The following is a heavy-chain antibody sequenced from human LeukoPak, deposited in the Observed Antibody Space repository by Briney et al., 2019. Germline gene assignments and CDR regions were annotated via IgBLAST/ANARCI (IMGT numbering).Heavy chain of an antibody. CDR1: GFTFSSYA. CDR3: ARDYYGSGSYSLYYYDSSGYSYFDY. CDR2: ISYDGSNK. D-gene: IGHD3-22*01. Sequence: GGSLRLSCAASGFTFSSYAMHWVRQAPGKGLEWVAVISYDGSNKYYADSVKGRFTISRDNSKNTLYLQMNSLRAEDTAVYYCARDYYGSGSYSLYYYDSSGYSYFDYWGQGTLVTVSS. J-gene: IGHJ4*02. V-gene: IGHV3-30*04.